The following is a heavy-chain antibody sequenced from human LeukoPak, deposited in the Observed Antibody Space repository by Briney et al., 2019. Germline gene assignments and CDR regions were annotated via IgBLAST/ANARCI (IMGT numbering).Heavy chain of an antibody. CDR3: ARVPTHFWAEDLYFDY. V-gene: IGHV4-34*01. CDR2: INHSGST. J-gene: IGHJ4*02. CDR1: GGSFSGYY. Sequence: SETLSLTCAVYGGSFSGYYWSWIRQPPGKGLEWIGEINHSGSTNYNPSLKSRVTISVDTSKNQFSLKLSSVTAADTALYFCARVPTHFWAEDLYFDYWGQGILVTVSS. D-gene: IGHD3-16*01.